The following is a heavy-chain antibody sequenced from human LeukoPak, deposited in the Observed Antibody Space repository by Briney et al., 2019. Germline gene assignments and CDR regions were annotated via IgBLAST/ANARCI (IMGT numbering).Heavy chain of an antibody. J-gene: IGHJ6*02. CDR2: IYYSTST. V-gene: IGHV4-39*01. CDR1: GGSITSSIDY. D-gene: IGHD2-2*02. CDR3: ARHQCSGTRCYNFYFYGMDV. Sequence: PSETLSLTCTVSGGSITSSIDYWGWVRQPPGKGLEWIATIYYSTSTQYNPSLKSRVTMSVDTSKNQFPLKLSSMTAADTAVYYCARHQCSGTRCYNFYFYGMDVWGQGTTVTVSS.